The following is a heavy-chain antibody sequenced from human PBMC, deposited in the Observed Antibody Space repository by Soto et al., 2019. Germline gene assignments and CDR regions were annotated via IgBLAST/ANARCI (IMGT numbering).Heavy chain of an antibody. Sequence: QVQLQESGPGLVKPSETLPLTCTVSGGSISSYYWSWIRQLPGKGLEWIGYIYYSGSTNYNPSLKSRVTISVDTSKNQFSLKLSSVTAADTAVYYCARDALRLPGGRGLSLWYFDLWGRGTLVTVSS. CDR2: IYYSGST. D-gene: IGHD5-12*01. J-gene: IGHJ2*01. V-gene: IGHV4-59*01. CDR3: ARDALRLPGGRGLSLWYFDL. CDR1: GGSISSYY.